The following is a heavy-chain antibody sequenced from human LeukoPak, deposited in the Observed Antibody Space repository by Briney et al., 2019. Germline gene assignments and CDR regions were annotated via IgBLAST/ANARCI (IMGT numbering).Heavy chain of an antibody. CDR1: GFTFSSYA. CDR2: ISYDGSNK. J-gene: IGHJ6*03. Sequence: QPGGSLRLSCAASGFTFSSYAMHWVRQAPGKGLEWVAVISYDGSNKYYADSVKGRFTISRDNSKSTLYLQMNSLRAEDTAVYYCARDSRYDFWSGYYPKYMDVWGKGTTVTVSS. CDR3: ARDSRYDFWSGYYPKYMDV. V-gene: IGHV3-30*04. D-gene: IGHD3-3*01.